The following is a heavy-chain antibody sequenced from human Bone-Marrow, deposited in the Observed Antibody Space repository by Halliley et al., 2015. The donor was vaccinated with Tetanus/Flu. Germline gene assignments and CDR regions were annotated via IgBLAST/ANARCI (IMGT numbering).Heavy chain of an antibody. V-gene: IGHV3-53*01. D-gene: IGHD3-10*01. CDR3: ASWAGTTYSGSGSPPLDY. Sequence: IQSGGSTYYADSVKGRFTISRDNSKNTLYLQMNSLRPEDTALYYCASWAGTTYSGSGSPPLDYWGQGTLVTVSS. J-gene: IGHJ4*02. CDR2: IQSGGST.